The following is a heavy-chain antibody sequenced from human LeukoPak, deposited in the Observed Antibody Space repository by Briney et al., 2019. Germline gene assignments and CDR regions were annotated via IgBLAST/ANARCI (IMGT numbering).Heavy chain of an antibody. J-gene: IGHJ5*02. D-gene: IGHD6-13*01. CDR3: ARVVRIAAALDWFDP. V-gene: IGHV4-4*07. Sequence: SETLSLTCTVSGGSISSYYWSLIRQPAGKGLEWIGRIYTSGSTNYNPSLKSRVTMSVDTSKNQFSLKLSSVTAADTAVYYCARVVRIAAALDWFDPWGQGTLVTVSS. CDR1: GGSISSYY. CDR2: IYTSGST.